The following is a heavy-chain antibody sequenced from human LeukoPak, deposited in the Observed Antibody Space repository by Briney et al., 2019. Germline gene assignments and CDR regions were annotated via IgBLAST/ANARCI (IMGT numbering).Heavy chain of an antibody. CDR3: ARCRDGYPPFDY. CDR1: GGSISSYY. CDR2: ISYSGST. D-gene: IGHD5-24*01. Sequence: SETLSLTCTVSGGSISSYYWSWIRQPPGKGLEWIGYISYSGSTNYNPSLKSRVTISVDTPKNQFSLRLSSVTAADTAVYFCARCRDGYPPFDYWGQGTLVTVSS. V-gene: IGHV4-59*01. J-gene: IGHJ4*02.